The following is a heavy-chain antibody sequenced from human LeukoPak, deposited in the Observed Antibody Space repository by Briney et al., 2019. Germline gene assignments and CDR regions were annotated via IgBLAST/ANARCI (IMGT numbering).Heavy chain of an antibody. CDR3: ARSPTVTNYYYYYMDV. V-gene: IGHV1-69*05. CDR1: GGTFSSYA. D-gene: IGHD4-17*01. J-gene: IGHJ6*03. Sequence: ASVKVSCKASGGTFSSYAISWVRPAPGQGLEWMGGIIPIFGTANYAQKFQGRVTITTDESTSTAYMELSSLRSEDTAVYYCARSPTVTNYYYYYMDVWGKGTTVTVSS. CDR2: IIPIFGTA.